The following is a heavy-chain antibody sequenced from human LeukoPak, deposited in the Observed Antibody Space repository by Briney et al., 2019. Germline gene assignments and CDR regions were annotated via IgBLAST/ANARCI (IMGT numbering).Heavy chain of an antibody. CDR1: GFTFSSYG. D-gene: IGHD2-15*01. Sequence: GESLKISCAASGFTFSSYGMNWVRQAPGKGLVWVSRIKDDGYSTTYADSVKGRFTISRDNAKNTLYLQMNSLRAEDTAVYYCAREWFGYCTDGNCYGAFDFWGQGTMVTVSS. CDR3: AREWFGYCTDGNCYGAFDF. CDR2: IKDDGYST. V-gene: IGHV3-74*01. J-gene: IGHJ3*01.